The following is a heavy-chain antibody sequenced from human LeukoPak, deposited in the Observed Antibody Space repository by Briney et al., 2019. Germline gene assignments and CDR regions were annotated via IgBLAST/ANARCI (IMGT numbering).Heavy chain of an antibody. Sequence: ASVKVSCKASGGTFSSYAISWVRQAPGQGLEWMGIINPSGGSTSYAQKFQGRVTMTRDTSTSTVYMELSSLRSEDTAVYYCAREVDSSGWLFDYWGQGTLVTVSS. CDR1: GGTFSSYA. CDR2: INPSGGST. D-gene: IGHD6-19*01. J-gene: IGHJ4*02. CDR3: AREVDSSGWLFDY. V-gene: IGHV1-46*01.